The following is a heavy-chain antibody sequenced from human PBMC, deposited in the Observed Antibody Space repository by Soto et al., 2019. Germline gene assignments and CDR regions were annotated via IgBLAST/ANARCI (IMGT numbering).Heavy chain of an antibody. CDR1: GGSFSGYY. CDR2: INHSGST. D-gene: IGHD2-2*01. V-gene: IGHV4-34*01. CDR3: ARGRYCSSTSCSYLNWSDP. J-gene: IGHJ5*02. Sequence: SETLSLTCAVYGGSFSGYYWSWIRQPPGKGLEWIGEINHSGSTNYNPSLKSRVTISVDTSKNQFSLKLSSVTAADTAVYYCARGRYCSSTSCSYLNWSDPWGQGTLVTVSS.